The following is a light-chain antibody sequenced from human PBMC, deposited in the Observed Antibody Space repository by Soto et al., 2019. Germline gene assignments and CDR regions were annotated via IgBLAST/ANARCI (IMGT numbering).Light chain of an antibody. CDR1: TSNIGAPYD. CDR2: GDN. J-gene: IGLJ1*01. V-gene: IGLV1-40*01. Sequence: QSVLTQPPSVSGAPVQRVSISCTGSTSNIGAPYDVHWYQHLPGTAPKLLIYGDNNRPSGVPDRFSGSKSGTSASLAITRLQAEDEADYYCQSYDISLHNYVFGTGTKLTVL. CDR3: QSYDISLHNYV.